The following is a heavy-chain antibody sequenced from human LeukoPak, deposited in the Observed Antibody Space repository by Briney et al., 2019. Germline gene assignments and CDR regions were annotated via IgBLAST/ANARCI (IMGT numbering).Heavy chain of an antibody. V-gene: IGHV3-74*01. Sequence: GGSLRLSCAASGFTFSSYWMYWVRQAPGKGLVWVSRIDSDGSSTRYADSVKGRFTISRDNAKNTVYLQMTSLRAEDTAMYYCAGVGATTPFDYWGQGILVTVSP. CDR2: IDSDGSST. D-gene: IGHD1-26*01. J-gene: IGHJ4*02. CDR3: AGVGATTPFDY. CDR1: GFTFSSYW.